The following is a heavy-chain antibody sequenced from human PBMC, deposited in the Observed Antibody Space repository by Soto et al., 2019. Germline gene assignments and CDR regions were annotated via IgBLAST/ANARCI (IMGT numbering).Heavy chain of an antibody. CDR3: AREAGSGSAKSGSDY. J-gene: IGHJ4*02. V-gene: IGHV4-30-4*01. Sequence: QVQLQESGPGLVKPSQTLSLTCTVSGGSIGSADYYWSWIRQPPGKGLEWVGYIFYSGSTYYNPSLRSRVSLXQDXSXTQFSPKLNSVTAADTAVYYCAREAGSGSAKSGSDYWGQGTLVTVSS. D-gene: IGHD1-26*01. CDR2: IFYSGST. CDR1: GGSIGSADYY.